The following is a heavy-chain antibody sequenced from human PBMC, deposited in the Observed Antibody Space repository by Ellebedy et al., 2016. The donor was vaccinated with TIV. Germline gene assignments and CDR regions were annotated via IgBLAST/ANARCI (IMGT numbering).Heavy chain of an antibody. D-gene: IGHD2-15*01. CDR1: GGSVSSFY. J-gene: IGHJ4*02. V-gene: IGHV4-59*02. Sequence: MPSETLSLTCSVSGGSVSSFYWTWIRQSPEKGLEWIGYIYSSGSTNHNPSLKSRVLISLDTSKNQFSLKLTSVTAADTAVYYCARDSGGGLYYFDYWGQGALVTVSS. CDR2: IYSSGST. CDR3: ARDSGGGLYYFDY.